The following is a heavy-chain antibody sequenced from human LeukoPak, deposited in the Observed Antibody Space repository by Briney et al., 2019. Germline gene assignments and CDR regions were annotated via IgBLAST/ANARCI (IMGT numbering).Heavy chain of an antibody. CDR1: GYTFTSYG. CDR2: ISAYNGNT. D-gene: IGHD4-23*01. V-gene: IGHV1-18*01. Sequence: GASVEVSCKASGYTFTSYGISWVRQAPGQGLEWMGWISAYNGNTNYAQKLQGRVTMTTDTSTSTAYMELRSLRSDDTAVYYCARDLDDYGGKGLFYYWAQGTLVTVSS. J-gene: IGHJ4*02. CDR3: ARDLDDYGGKGLFYY.